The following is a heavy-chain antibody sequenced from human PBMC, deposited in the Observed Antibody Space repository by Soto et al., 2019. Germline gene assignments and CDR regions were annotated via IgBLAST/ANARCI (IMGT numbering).Heavy chain of an antibody. D-gene: IGHD2-8*01. Sequence: SVKVSCKASGFTFTSSAVRWVRQARGQRLEWIGWIVVGSGNTNYAQKFQERVTITRDMSTSTAYMELSSLRSEDTAVYYCAASHVGMLFGYWGQGTLVTVSS. J-gene: IGHJ4*02. V-gene: IGHV1-58*01. CDR3: AASHVGMLFGY. CDR1: GFTFTSSA. CDR2: IVVGSGNT.